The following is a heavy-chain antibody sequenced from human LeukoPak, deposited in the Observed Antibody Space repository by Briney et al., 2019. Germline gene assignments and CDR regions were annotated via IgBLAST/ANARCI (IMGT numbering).Heavy chain of an antibody. CDR3: AREGDYVWGSYDY. Sequence: EASVKVSCKASGYTFTGYYMHWVRQAPGQGLEWMGWINPNSGGTNYAQKFQGRVTMTRDTSISTVYMELSRLRPDDTAVYYCAREGDYVWGSYDYWGQGTLVTVSS. D-gene: IGHD3-16*01. CDR2: INPNSGGT. J-gene: IGHJ4*02. CDR1: GYTFTGYY. V-gene: IGHV1-2*02.